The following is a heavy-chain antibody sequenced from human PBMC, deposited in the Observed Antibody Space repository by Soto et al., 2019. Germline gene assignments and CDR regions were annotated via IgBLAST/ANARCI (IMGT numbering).Heavy chain of an antibody. CDR1: GFGFDEYG. J-gene: IGHJ4*02. Sequence: EVYLVESGGGVVRPGGSLRLSCAASGFGFDEYGMSWVRQGPGKGLEWVSGINRHGDSTGYADSVKGRFTISRDNANXXLYLQMSGLRAEDTAFYYCARDHRWGYEYGDYGDSWGQGTLVTVSS. D-gene: IGHD4-17*01. CDR3: ARDHRWGYEYGDYGDS. V-gene: IGHV3-20*04. CDR2: INRHGDST.